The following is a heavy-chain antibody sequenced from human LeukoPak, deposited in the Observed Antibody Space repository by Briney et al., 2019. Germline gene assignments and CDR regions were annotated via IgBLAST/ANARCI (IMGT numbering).Heavy chain of an antibody. CDR3: VRGGGPSYKNNAFDI. J-gene: IGHJ3*02. CDR2: ITNSGSTT. V-gene: IGHV3-48*03. CDR1: GFTSSIFE. Sequence: GGSLRLSCIVSGFTSSIFEMNWVRQAPGKGLEWVSYITNSGSTTDYADSVKGRFTISRDNAKNSLYLQMSSLRAEDTAVYYCVRGGGPSYKNNAFDIWGQGTMVTVSS. D-gene: IGHD1/OR15-1a*01.